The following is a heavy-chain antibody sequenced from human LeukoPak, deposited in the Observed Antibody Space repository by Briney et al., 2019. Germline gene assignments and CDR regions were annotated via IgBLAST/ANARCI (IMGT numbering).Heavy chain of an antibody. V-gene: IGHV3-7*01. Sequence: GGSLRLSCAASGFTFSSYWMSWVRQAPGKGLEWVANIKQDGSEKYYVDSVKGRFTISRDDAKNSLYLQMNSLRVEDMAVYYCVKDLMGRFLMGGTTAYLHHWGQGTLVTVSS. CDR3: VKDLMGRFLMGGTTAYLHH. J-gene: IGHJ1*01. D-gene: IGHD1-1*01. CDR2: IKQDGSEK. CDR1: GFTFSSYW.